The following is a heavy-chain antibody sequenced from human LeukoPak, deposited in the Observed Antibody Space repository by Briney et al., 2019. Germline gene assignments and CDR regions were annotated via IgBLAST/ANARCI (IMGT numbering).Heavy chain of an antibody. CDR2: ISSSGSSI. CDR3: GRGLEDIVVLTEFYDSHFDY. D-gene: IGHD2-2*01. J-gene: IGHJ4*02. CDR1: GFTFSSYE. Sequence: GGSLRLSCAASGFTFSSYEMNWVRQAPGKGLEWVSYISSSGSSIYYADSVKGRFTISRDNAKNSLYLQMNSLRAEDTAVYYCGRGLEDIVVLTEFYDSHFDYWGQGTLVTVSS. V-gene: IGHV3-48*03.